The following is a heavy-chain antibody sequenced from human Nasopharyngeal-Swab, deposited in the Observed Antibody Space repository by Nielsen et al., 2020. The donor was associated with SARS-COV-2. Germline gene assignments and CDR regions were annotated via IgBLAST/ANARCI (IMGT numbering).Heavy chain of an antibody. V-gene: IGHV3-13*04. CDR3: ARALAPYSGYDYDYYYGMDV. CDR2: IGTAGDT. J-gene: IGHJ6*02. Sequence: GESLKISCAASGFTFSSYDMHWVHQATGKGLEWVSAIGTAGDTYYPGSVKGRFTISRENAKNSLYLQMNSLRAGDTAVYYCARALAPYSGYDYDYYYGMDVWGQGTTVTVSS. CDR1: GFTFSSYD. D-gene: IGHD5-12*01.